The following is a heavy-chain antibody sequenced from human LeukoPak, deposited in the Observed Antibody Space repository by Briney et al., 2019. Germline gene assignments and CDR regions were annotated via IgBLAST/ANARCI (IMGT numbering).Heavy chain of an antibody. D-gene: IGHD3-22*01. CDR1: GFTFSSYS. Sequence: GGSLRLSCAASGFTFSSYSMNWVRQAPGKGLEWVSSISSSSSYIYYADSVKGRFTISRENAKNSLYLQMNSLRAGDTAVYYCARVAYYYDSSGYDYWGQGTLVTVSS. V-gene: IGHV3-21*01. J-gene: IGHJ4*02. CDR3: ARVAYYYDSSGYDY. CDR2: ISSSSSYI.